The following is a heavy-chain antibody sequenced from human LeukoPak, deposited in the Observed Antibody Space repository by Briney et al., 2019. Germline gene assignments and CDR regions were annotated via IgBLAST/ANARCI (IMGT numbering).Heavy chain of an antibody. V-gene: IGHV4-59*01. CDR3: ARGGTTVTPGLLWFDP. CDR2: IYYSGST. Sequence: SETLSLTCTVSGGSMSSYYWSWIRQPPGKGLEWIGYIYYSGSTNYNPSLKSRVTISVDTSKNQFSLKLSSATAADTAVYYCARGGTTVTPGLLWFDPWGQGTLVTVSS. J-gene: IGHJ5*02. D-gene: IGHD4-17*01. CDR1: GGSMSSYY.